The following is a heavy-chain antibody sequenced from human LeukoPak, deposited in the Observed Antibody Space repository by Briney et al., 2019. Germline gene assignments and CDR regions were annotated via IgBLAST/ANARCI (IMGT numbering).Heavy chain of an antibody. J-gene: IGHJ6*02. Sequence: GGSLRLSCAASGFTFSSYGMHWVRQAPGKGLEWLAVICDDGSNKYYADSAKGRFTISRDNSKTTLYLQMNSRRAEDTAVYYCARGQDCSGGSGYFYYGMDVWGQGTTVTVSS. CDR3: ARGQDCSGGSGYFYYGMDV. CDR1: GFTFSSYG. V-gene: IGHV3-33*01. D-gene: IGHD2-15*01. CDR2: ICDDGSNK.